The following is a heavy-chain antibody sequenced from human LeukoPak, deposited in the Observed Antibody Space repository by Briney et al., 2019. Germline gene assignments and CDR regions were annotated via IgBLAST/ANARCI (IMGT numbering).Heavy chain of an antibody. D-gene: IGHD1-26*01. Sequence: SETLSRTCTVSGGSISSGSCYWSWIRHPAGKGLEWIGCIYTSGSTNYNPSLKSRVTMSVDTSKNQFSLKLSSVTAADTAVYYRARDRSGVIRGADYYYYMDVWGKGTTVTISS. CDR1: GGSISSGSCY. CDR3: ARDRSGVIRGADYYYYMDV. CDR2: IYTSGST. V-gene: IGHV4-61*02. J-gene: IGHJ6*03.